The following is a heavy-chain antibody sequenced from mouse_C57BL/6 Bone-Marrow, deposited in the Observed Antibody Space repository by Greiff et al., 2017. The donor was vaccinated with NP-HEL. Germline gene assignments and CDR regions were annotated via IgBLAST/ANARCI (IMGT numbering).Heavy chain of an antibody. V-gene: IGHV5-16*01. CDR1: GFTFSDYY. Sequence: EVHLVESEGGLVQPGSSMKLSCTASGFTFSDYYMAWVRQVPEKGLEWVANINYDGSSTYYLDSLKSRFIISRDNAKNILYLQMSSLKSEDTATCYCAREGGLRRRTYAMDYWGQGTSVTVSS. CDR2: INYDGSST. CDR3: AREGGLRRRTYAMDY. D-gene: IGHD2-4*01. J-gene: IGHJ4*01.